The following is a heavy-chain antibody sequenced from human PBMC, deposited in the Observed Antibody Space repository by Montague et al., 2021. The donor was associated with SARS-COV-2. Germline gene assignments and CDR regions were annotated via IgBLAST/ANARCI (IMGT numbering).Heavy chain of an antibody. V-gene: IGHV3-7*01. J-gene: IGHJ6*02. Sequence: SLRLSCAASGFTFSSYWMSWVRQAPGKGLEWVANIKQDGSEKYYVDSVKGRFTISRDNAKNSLYLQMNSLRAEDTAVYYCARDSYGSGNYYYYYGMDVWGQGTPVTVSS. CDR2: IKQDGSEK. CDR3: ARDSYGSGNYYYYYGMDV. CDR1: GFTFSSYW. D-gene: IGHD3-10*01.